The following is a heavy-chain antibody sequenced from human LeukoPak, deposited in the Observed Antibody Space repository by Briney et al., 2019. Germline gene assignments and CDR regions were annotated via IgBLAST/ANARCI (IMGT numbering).Heavy chain of an antibody. Sequence: GGSLRLSCAASGFTFSGSGMHWVRQAPGKGLEWVAFIRSDGYIKYYADSVKGRFTISRDNSKNTLYLQMNSLRAEDTAVYYCARASTSGSSFFDVEQPDAFDIWGQGTMVTVSS. D-gene: IGHD1-26*01. J-gene: IGHJ3*02. CDR3: ARASTSGSSFFDVEQPDAFDI. V-gene: IGHV3-30*02. CDR2: IRSDGYIK. CDR1: GFTFSGSG.